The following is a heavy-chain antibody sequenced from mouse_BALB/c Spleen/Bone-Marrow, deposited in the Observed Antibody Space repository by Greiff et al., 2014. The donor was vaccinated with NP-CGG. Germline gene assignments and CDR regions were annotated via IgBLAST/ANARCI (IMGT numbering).Heavy chain of an antibody. CDR2: ISSGGSYT. CDR3: ARNDYAY. Sequence: EVQGVESGGGLVKPGGSLKLSCAASGFTFSSYAMSWVRQTPEKRLEWVATISSGGSYTYYPDSVKGRFTISRDNAKNTLYLQMSSLRSEDTAMYYCARNDYAYWGQGTLVTVSA. D-gene: IGHD2-4*01. J-gene: IGHJ3*01. CDR1: GFTFSSYA. V-gene: IGHV5-9-3*01.